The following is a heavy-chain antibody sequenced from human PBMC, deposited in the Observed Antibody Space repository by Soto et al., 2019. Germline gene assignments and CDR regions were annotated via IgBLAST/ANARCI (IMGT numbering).Heavy chain of an antibody. CDR1: GGTFSSYA. V-gene: IGHV1-69*13. CDR2: IIPIFGTA. Sequence: ASVKVSCKASGGTFSSYAISWVRQAPGQGLEWMGGIIPIFGTANYAQKFQGRVTITADESTSTAYMELSSLRSEDTAVYYCAREYSSSFGYNWFDPWGQGTLVTVSS. D-gene: IGHD6-6*01. CDR3: AREYSSSFGYNWFDP. J-gene: IGHJ5*02.